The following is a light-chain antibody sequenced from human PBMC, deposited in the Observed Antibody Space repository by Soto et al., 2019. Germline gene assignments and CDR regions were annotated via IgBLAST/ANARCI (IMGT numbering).Light chain of an antibody. J-gene: IGLJ2*01. CDR2: LNSDGTH. CDR3: QTWDTGIVI. V-gene: IGLV4-69*01. CDR1: RGHSSYS. Sequence: QLVLTQSPSASASLGASVRRTCTLSRGHSSYSIAWHQQQPQKGPRYLMKLNSDGTHKRGAGIPDRFSGSSSAAERYLTISSLQSEDEADYYCQTWDTGIVIFGGGTKLTVL.